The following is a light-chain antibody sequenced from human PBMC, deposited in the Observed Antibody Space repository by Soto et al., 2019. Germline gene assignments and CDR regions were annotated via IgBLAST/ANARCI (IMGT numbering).Light chain of an antibody. CDR2: KAS. Sequence: DIQMTQSPSSLSASVGDRVTITCRASQGIRHDLGWYQQKPGKAPNLLIYKASHLENGVPSRFSGSGSGTDFTLTISRLEPEDFAVYYCQQYGSSGTFGQGTKVDIK. CDR3: QQYGSSGT. J-gene: IGKJ1*01. CDR1: QGIRHD. V-gene: IGKV1-17*01.